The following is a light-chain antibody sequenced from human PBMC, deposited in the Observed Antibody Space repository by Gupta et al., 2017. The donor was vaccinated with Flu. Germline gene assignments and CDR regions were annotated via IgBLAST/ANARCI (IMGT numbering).Light chain of an antibody. Sequence: QSALTQPPSASGSPGQSVTISCTGTSSDVGGYNYVSWYQQHPGKAPNLMINEVSKRPSGVPDRFSGSKSGNTASLTVSGLQAEDEADYYCSSYAGSNNPVVFGGGTKLTVL. J-gene: IGLJ2*01. CDR1: SSDVGGYNY. CDR2: EVS. CDR3: SSYAGSNNPVV. V-gene: IGLV2-8*01.